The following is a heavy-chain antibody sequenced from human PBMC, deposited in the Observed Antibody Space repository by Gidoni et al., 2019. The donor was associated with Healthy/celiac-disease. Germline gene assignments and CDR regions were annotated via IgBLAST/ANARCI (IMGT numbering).Heavy chain of an antibody. CDR2: ISYDGSNK. J-gene: IGHJ6*02. V-gene: IGHV3-30*04. Sequence: QVQLVASGGGVVQPGRFLRLSCAASGFPLSSYAMHWVRQAPGKGLEWVAVISYDGSNKYYADSVKGRFTISRDNSKNTLYLQMNSLRAEDTAVYYCARDFQGGHYGMDVWGQGTTVTVSS. D-gene: IGHD1-26*01. CDR3: ARDFQGGHYGMDV. CDR1: GFPLSSYA.